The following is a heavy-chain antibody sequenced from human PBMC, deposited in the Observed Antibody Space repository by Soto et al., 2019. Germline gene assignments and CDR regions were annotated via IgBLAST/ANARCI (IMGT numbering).Heavy chain of an antibody. V-gene: IGHV1-69*13. CDR3: ARTTMIVVVPEYFDY. D-gene: IGHD3-22*01. CDR2: IIPIFGTA. CDR1: GGTFSSYA. Sequence: VASVKVSCKASGGTFSSYAISWVRQAPGQGLEWMGGIIPIFGTANYAQKFQGRVTITADESTSTAYMELSSLRSEDTAVYYCARTTMIVVVPEYFDYWGRGTLVTVSS. J-gene: IGHJ4*02.